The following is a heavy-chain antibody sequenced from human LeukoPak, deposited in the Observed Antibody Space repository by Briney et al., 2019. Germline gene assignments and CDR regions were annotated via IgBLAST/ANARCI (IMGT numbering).Heavy chain of an antibody. V-gene: IGHV4-61*08. D-gene: IGHD3-10*01. CDR2: IYYSGST. CDR1: GGSISSGDYY. J-gene: IGHJ6*03. CDR3: ARDWEVWIGFGEFYYYYYMDV. Sequence: PSETLSLTCTVSGGSISSGDYYWSWIRQPPGKGLEWIGYIYYSGSTYYNPSLKSRVTMSVDTSKNQFSLKLSSVTAADTAVYYCARDWEVWIGFGEFYYYYYMDVWGKGTTVTVSS.